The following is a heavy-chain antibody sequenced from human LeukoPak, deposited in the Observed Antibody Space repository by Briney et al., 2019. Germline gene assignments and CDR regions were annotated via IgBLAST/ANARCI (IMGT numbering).Heavy chain of an antibody. J-gene: IGHJ4*02. Sequence: PGGSLRLSCAASGFTFSNAWMSWVRQAPGKGLEWVGRIKSKTDGGTTKYAAPVKGRFTISRDDSKNTLYLQMTSLKTEDTAVYYCITNILTGYFDYWGQGTLVTVSS. V-gene: IGHV3-15*01. CDR1: GFTFSNAW. CDR3: ITNILTGYFDY. CDR2: IKSKTDGGTT. D-gene: IGHD3-9*01.